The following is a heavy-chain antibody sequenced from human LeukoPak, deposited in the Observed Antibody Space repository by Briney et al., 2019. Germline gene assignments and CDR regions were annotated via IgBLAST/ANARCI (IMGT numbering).Heavy chain of an antibody. CDR3: ARAWRAVAGSFFDY. CDR2: INPNSGGT. CDR1: GYTFTGYY. J-gene: IGHJ4*02. V-gene: IGHV1-2*02. Sequence: ASVKVSCKASGYTFTGYYMHWARQAPGQGLEWMGWINPNSGGTNYAQKFQGRVTMTRDTSISTAYMELSRLRSDDTAVYYCARAWRAVAGSFFDYWGQGTLVTVSS. D-gene: IGHD6-19*01.